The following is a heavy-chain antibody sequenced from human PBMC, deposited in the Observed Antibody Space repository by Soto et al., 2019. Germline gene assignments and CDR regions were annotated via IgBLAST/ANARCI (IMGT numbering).Heavy chain of an antibody. CDR2: ISSSGTTI. Sequence: PGWSLRLSCAASGFTFSDYYMSWIRQAPGKGLEWVSHISSSGTTIYYADSVKGRFTISSDNAKNSLYLQMNSLRAEDTAVYYCARVQYSSSWSDYWGQGTLVTASS. CDR1: GFTFSDYY. D-gene: IGHD6-13*01. V-gene: IGHV3-11*01. CDR3: ARVQYSSSWSDY. J-gene: IGHJ4*02.